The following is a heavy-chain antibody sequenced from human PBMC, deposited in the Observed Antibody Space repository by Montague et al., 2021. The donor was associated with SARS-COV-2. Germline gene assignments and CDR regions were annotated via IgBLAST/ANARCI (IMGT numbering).Heavy chain of an antibody. V-gene: IGHV4-39*01. J-gene: IGHJ5*02. CDR2: VYYSGST. D-gene: IGHD1-7*01. Sequence: SETLSLTCTVSGVSISGYTYFWGWIRQPPGKGLEWIASVYYSGSTYYNPSLKSRVTISVDTTKNQSSLQVSSVTAADSAIYYCARHRVASGWNYFDPWGRGTLVTVSS. CDR1: GVSISGYTYF. CDR3: ARHRVASGWNYFDP.